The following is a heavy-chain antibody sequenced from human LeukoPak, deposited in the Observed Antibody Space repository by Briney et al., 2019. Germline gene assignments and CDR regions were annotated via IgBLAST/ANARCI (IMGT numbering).Heavy chain of an antibody. CDR3: AKDGLAVAGTTWFDP. CDR2: ISTSGGSA. V-gene: IGHV3-23*01. J-gene: IGHJ5*02. D-gene: IGHD6-19*01. CDR1: EFTFSSYG. Sequence: GGSLRLSCAASEFTFSSYGMNWVRQAPGKGLEWVSVISTSGGSAYYADSVKGRFTISRDNSKNTLYLQMNSLRAEATAVYYCAKDGLAVAGTTWFDPWGQGTLVTVSS.